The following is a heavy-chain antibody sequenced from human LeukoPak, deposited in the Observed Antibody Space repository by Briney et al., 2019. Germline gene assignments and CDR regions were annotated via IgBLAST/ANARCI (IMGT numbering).Heavy chain of an antibody. J-gene: IGHJ5*02. CDR2: ISYDGSNK. CDR1: GFTFSSYA. V-gene: IGHV3-30-3*01. D-gene: IGHD2-8*01. CDR3: ARDYMMVNWFDP. Sequence: PGRSLRLSCAASGFTFSSYAMHWVRQAPGKGLEWVAVISYDGSNKYYADSVKGRFTISGDNSKNTLYLQMNSLRAEDTAVYYCARDYMMVNWFDPWGQGTLVTVSS.